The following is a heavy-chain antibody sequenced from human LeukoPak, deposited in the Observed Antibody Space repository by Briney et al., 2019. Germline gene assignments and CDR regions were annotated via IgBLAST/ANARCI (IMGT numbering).Heavy chain of an antibody. Sequence: GGSLRLSCAASGFTFSSYAMSWVRQAPGKGLEWVSAISGSGGSTYYADSVKGRFTISRDNSKNTLYLKMNSLRAEDTAVYYCAKDPRHGGYGYYFYYWGQGTLVTVSS. CDR2: ISGSGGST. CDR1: GFTFSSYA. V-gene: IGHV3-23*01. D-gene: IGHD5-12*01. J-gene: IGHJ4*02. CDR3: AKDPRHGGYGYYFYY.